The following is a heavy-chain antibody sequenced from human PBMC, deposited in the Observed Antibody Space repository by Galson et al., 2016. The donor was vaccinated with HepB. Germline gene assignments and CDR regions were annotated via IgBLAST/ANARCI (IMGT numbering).Heavy chain of an antibody. CDR2: IWYDGSNK. V-gene: IGHV3-33*01. CDR3: AAYDTGHFDY. Sequence: SLRLSCAASGFTFRSYGMHWVRQAPGKGLEWVAVIWYDGSNKYYGDSVKGRFTISRDNSKNTLYLQMNSLGPEDTAVYHGAAYDTGHFDYWGQGTVVTVSS. D-gene: IGHD3-9*01. CDR1: GFTFRSYG. J-gene: IGHJ4*02.